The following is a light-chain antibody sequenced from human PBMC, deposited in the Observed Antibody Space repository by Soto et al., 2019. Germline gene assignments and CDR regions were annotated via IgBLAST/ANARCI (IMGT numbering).Light chain of an antibody. CDR1: SSNIGKNS. V-gene: IGLV1-51*01. Sequence: QSVLTQPPSVSAAPGQRVPISCSGGSSNIGKNSVSWYQQLPATAPKLLIYDDHQRPSGIPDRFSASKSGTSATLDITGLQPADEADYYCATWDLTLSAGVLFGGGTKLTVL. CDR3: ATWDLTLSAGVL. CDR2: DDH. J-gene: IGLJ2*01.